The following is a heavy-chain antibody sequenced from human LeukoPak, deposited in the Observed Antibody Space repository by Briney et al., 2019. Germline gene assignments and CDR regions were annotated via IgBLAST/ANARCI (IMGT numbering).Heavy chain of an antibody. V-gene: IGHV3-23*01. Sequence: GGSLRLSCAASGFTFTTYDMSRVRQAPGKGLEWVSVISGSGDSAYYADSVKGRFTISRDNSQNTLYLQMNSLRAEDTAVYYCAKGFASSAYTAFDYWGQGTLVTVSS. CDR2: ISGSGDSA. D-gene: IGHD3-22*01. J-gene: IGHJ4*02. CDR3: AKGFASSAYTAFDY. CDR1: GFTFTTYD.